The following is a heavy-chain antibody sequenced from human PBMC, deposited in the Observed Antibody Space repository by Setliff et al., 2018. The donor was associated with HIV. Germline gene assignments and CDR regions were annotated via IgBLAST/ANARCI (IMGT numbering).Heavy chain of an antibody. CDR2: SNHVGRT. J-gene: IGHJ4*02. CDR3: ARYCSSTTCYPRNFDY. V-gene: IGHV4-34*01. CDR1: GGSFSGYY. Sequence: PSETLSLTCAVYGGSFSGYYWSWIRQPPGKGLEWIGESNHVGRTNYNPSLKSRVTVSVDTSKSQFSLKLSSVTAADTAVYYCARYCSSTTCYPRNFDYWGQGTLVTVSS. D-gene: IGHD2-2*01.